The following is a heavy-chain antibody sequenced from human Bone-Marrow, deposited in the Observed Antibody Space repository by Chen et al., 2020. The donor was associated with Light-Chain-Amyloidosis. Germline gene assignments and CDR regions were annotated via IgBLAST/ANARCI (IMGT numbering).Heavy chain of an antibody. J-gene: IGHJ3*01. Sequence: EVQVVESGGGLVKPGRSLRLSCTGSGFSLNDYVVSWFRQAPGKGLEWVSFIRSNYYGGTTEYAPSVKGRFTNSRDDSKSIAYLEMTGLKSEDTAVYFCAPGGPIAHGFDSWGQGTVVTVSS. CDR1: GFSLNDYV. CDR3: APGGPIAHGFDS. CDR2: IRSNYYGGTT. D-gene: IGHD1-26*01. V-gene: IGHV3-49*05.